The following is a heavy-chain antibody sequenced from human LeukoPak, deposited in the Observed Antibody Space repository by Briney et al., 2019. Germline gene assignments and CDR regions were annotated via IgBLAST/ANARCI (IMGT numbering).Heavy chain of an antibody. CDR3: ASTITMVRGVISIRDY. Sequence: GGSLRLSCAASGFTFYDSVMSWVRQVPGKGLERVSRINWNGGSTGYVDSVKGRFTISRDNAKNSLYLQMNSLRAEDTAVYYCASTITMVRGVISIRDYWGQGTLVTVSS. J-gene: IGHJ4*02. CDR1: GFTFYDSV. D-gene: IGHD3-10*01. V-gene: IGHV3-20*04. CDR2: INWNGGST.